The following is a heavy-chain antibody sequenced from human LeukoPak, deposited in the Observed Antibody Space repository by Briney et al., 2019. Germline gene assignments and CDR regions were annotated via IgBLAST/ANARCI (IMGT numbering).Heavy chain of an antibody. CDR2: INSDGSST. J-gene: IGHJ3*02. CDR1: GFTFSSYW. D-gene: IGHD6-25*01. V-gene: IGHV3-74*01. CDR3: ARDAGATNPDDAFDI. Sequence: GGSLRLSCAASGFTFSSYWMHWVRQAPGKGLVWVSRINSDGSSTSYADSVKGRFTISRDNAKNTLYLQMNSLRAEDTAVYYCARDAGATNPDDAFDIWGQGTMVTVSS.